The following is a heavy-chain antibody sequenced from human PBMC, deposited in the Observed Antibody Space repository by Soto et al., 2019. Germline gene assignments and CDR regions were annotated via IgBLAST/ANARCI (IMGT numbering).Heavy chain of an antibody. Sequence: EVQLLESGGGLVQPGGSLRLSCAASGFTFSSYAMSWVRQAPGKGLEWVSAISGSGGSTYYADSVKGRFTISRDNSKNTLYLQMNSLRAEDTAVYYCAKTYYYDSSGYYYPNYYYYYGMDVWGQGTTVTVSS. CDR3: AKTYYYDSSGYYYPNYYYYYGMDV. V-gene: IGHV3-23*01. CDR2: ISGSGGST. CDR1: GFTFSSYA. J-gene: IGHJ6*02. D-gene: IGHD3-22*01.